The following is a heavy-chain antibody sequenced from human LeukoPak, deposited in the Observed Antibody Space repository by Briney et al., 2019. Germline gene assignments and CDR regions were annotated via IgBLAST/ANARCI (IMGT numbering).Heavy chain of an antibody. CDR3: ARDATMVPLYYYYYMDV. CDR2: INSSSGYI. D-gene: IGHD3-10*01. Sequence: KPGRSLRLSCAASGFTFNFAMHWVRQAPGKGLEWVSSINSSSGYIYYADSVKGRFTISRDNAKNSLYLQMNSLRAEDTAVYYCARDATMVPLYYYYYMDVWGKGTTVTVSS. V-gene: IGHV3-21*01. J-gene: IGHJ6*03. CDR1: GFTFNFA.